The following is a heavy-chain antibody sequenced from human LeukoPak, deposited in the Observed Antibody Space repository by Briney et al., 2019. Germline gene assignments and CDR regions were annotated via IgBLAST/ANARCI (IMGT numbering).Heavy chain of an antibody. CDR3: ARQEAEADY. CDR1: GFTVSSNY. J-gene: IGHJ4*02. V-gene: IGHV3-66*04. CDR2: IYSGGST. Sequence: GGSLRLSCAASGFTVSSNYMSWVRQAPGKGLEWVADIYSGGSTYYADSVKGRFTISRDNSKNTVYLQRNSLRAEDTAVYYCARQEAEADYWGQGTLVTVSS.